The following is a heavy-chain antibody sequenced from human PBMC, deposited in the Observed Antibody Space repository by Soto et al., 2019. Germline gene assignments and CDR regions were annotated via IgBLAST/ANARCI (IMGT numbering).Heavy chain of an antibody. D-gene: IGHD3-16*02. Sequence: EVQLVESGGGLVHPGGSLRLSCAASGFTFSSYEMIWVRQAPGKGLEWVSYISNSGYNIYYADSVKGRFTISRDNAKNSLYLQMNSLRAEDTAVYYCARVSQSFIEYFQHWGQGTLVTVSS. CDR2: ISNSGYNI. CDR1: GFTFSSYE. J-gene: IGHJ1*01. CDR3: ARVSQSFIEYFQH. V-gene: IGHV3-48*03.